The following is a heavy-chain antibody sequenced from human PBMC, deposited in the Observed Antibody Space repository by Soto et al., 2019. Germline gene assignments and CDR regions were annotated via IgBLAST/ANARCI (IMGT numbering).Heavy chain of an antibody. D-gene: IGHD3-10*02. Sequence: SETLSLTCTVSGASVSTGVYYWTWIRQHPGKGLEWIGYIDNSGSTYYNPSLTGRVDISVDTSKNEFSLNLQSLTAADTAFYYCAGAVSDFDVRRYRASYFDQWGQGILVTVSS. CDR2: IDNSGST. CDR3: AGAVSDFDVRRYRASYFDQ. J-gene: IGHJ4*02. V-gene: IGHV4-31*03. CDR1: GASVSTGVYY.